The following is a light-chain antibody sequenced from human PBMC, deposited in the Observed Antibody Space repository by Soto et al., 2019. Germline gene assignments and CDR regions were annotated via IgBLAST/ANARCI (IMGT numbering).Light chain of an antibody. CDR2: GAS. J-gene: IGKJ5*01. CDR1: QSVGSN. Sequence: EIVMTQSPATLSVSPGERFTLSCRARQSVGSNLAWYQQKPGQAPRLLIYGASTRATGIPARFSGSGSETEFTLTISSLQAEDSAVYFCQQYNNWPTWTFGQGTRLEIK. CDR3: QQYNNWPTWT. V-gene: IGKV3-15*01.